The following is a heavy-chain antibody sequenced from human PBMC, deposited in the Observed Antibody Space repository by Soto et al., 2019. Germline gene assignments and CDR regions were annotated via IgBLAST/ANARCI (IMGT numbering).Heavy chain of an antibody. D-gene: IGHD6-19*01. J-gene: IGHJ6*02. V-gene: IGHV1-58*01. CDR1: GFTFTSSA. Sequence: GASVKVSCKASGFTFTSSAVQWVRQARGQRLEWIGWIVVGSGNTNYAQKFQERVTITRDMSTSTAYMELSSLRSEDTAVYYCAAGKSLSSGWSPIYYYYGMDVWGQGTTVTVSS. CDR2: IVVGSGNT. CDR3: AAGKSLSSGWSPIYYYYGMDV.